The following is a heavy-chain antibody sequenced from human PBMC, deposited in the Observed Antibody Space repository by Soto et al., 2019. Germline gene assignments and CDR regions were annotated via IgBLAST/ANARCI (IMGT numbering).Heavy chain of an antibody. CDR2: IYYSGHT. J-gene: IGHJ6*02. Sequence: QVQLQESGPGLVRPSQTLFLICTVSGDSISVGGYYWSWIRQHPGKGLEWIGYIYYSGHTYYNPSLKSRVTISVDTSKNQFSLKLTSVTASDTAVYYCARGIRSWGQGTTVSVSS. D-gene: IGHD3-16*01. CDR3: ARGIRS. CDR1: GDSISVGGYY. V-gene: IGHV4-31*03.